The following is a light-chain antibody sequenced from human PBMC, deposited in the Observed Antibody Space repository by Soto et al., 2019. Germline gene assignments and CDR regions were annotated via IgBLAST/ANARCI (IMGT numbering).Light chain of an antibody. CDR1: SSSVGGYNY. V-gene: IGLV2-8*01. CDR2: DFN. J-gene: IGLJ1*01. CDR3: SSYSGSSNV. Sequence: QSVLTQPPSASGSPGPSVAISCTGTSSSVGGYNYVSWYQQHPGTAPTLRISDFNSRPSVFPDRFSGSKSGNTASLTVSGLQDEDEADYYCSSYSGSSNVFGTWTKVTVL.